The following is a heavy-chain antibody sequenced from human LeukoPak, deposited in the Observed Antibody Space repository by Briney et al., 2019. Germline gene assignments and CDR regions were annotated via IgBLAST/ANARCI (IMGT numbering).Heavy chain of an antibody. CDR2: IWYDGSNK. D-gene: IGHD6-13*01. Sequence: GGSLRLSRAASGFTFGSYGMHWVRQAPGKGLEWVAVIWYDGSNKYYADSVKGRFTISRDNSKNTLYLQMNSLRAEDTAVYYCARDSSSSWYWGDYWGQGTLVTVSS. CDR3: ARDSSSSWYWGDY. V-gene: IGHV3-33*01. CDR1: GFTFGSYG. J-gene: IGHJ4*02.